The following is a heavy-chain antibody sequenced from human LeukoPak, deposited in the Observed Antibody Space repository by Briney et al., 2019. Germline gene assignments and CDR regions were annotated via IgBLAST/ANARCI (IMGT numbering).Heavy chain of an antibody. V-gene: IGHV1-69*13. CDR3: ARDRVNYYDGSGTFDV. Sequence: ASVKVSCKSSGGTFNNYAINWVRQAPGQGLEWMGGIIPVLVTATYAQKFQGRVTITADESSSTVNMELRSLTYEDTATYFCARDRVNYYDGSGTFDVWGQGTLVSISS. J-gene: IGHJ4*02. D-gene: IGHD3-22*01. CDR2: IIPVLVTA. CDR1: GGTFNNYA.